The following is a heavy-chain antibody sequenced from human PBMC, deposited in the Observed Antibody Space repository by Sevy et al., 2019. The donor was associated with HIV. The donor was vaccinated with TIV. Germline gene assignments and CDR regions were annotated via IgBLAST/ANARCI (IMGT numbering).Heavy chain of an antibody. CDR2: IYTSGST. Sequence: SETLSLTCTVSGGSISSYYWSWIRQPAGKGLEWIGRIYTSGSTNYNPSLKSRVTMSVDTSKNQFSLKLSSVTAADTAVYYCARDSNTATTSYYFDYWDQGTLVTVSS. CDR3: ARDSNTATTSYYFDY. V-gene: IGHV4-4*07. CDR1: GGSISSYY. D-gene: IGHD5-18*01. J-gene: IGHJ4*02.